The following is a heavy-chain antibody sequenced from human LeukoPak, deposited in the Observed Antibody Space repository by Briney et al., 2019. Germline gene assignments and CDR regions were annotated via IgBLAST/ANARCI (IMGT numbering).Heavy chain of an antibody. J-gene: IGHJ3*02. CDR3: ARARWRVHDAFDI. CDR2: ISSSSSYI. V-gene: IGHV3-21*01. Sequence: GGSLRLSCAASGFTFSSYAMSWVRQAPGKGLEWVSSISSSSSYIYYADSAKGRFTISRDNAKNSLYLQMNSLRAEDTAVYYCARARWRVHDAFDIWGQGTMVTVSS. D-gene: IGHD4-23*01. CDR1: GFTFSSYA.